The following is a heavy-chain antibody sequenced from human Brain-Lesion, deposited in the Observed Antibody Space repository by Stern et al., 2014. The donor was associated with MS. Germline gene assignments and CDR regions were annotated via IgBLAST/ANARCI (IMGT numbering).Heavy chain of an antibody. V-gene: IGHV4-39*01. CDR2: IYYSGTT. Sequence: QLQLQESGPGLVKPSETLSLTCTVSGGSISSSNHYWGWIRQPPGKGLEWSGAIYYSGTTSYSPSLKSRVTISVETFKNQVSLNLSSVTAADTAVYYCARLVAGFYFDFWGPGSPVTVSS. CDR1: GGSISSSNHY. D-gene: IGHD6-19*01. CDR3: ARLVAGFYFDF. J-gene: IGHJ4*02.